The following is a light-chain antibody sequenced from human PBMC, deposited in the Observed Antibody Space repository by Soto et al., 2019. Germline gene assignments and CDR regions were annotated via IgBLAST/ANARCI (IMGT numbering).Light chain of an antibody. J-gene: IGLJ1*01. CDR1: SSDLGAYKY. CDR3: SSYTNTSTLV. V-gene: IGLV2-14*03. CDR2: EVS. Sequence: QSALTQPASVSGSPGQSITVSCAGTSSDLGAYKYVFWYQQHPDKAPKLILYEVSRRPSGVSNRFSGPKSGNTASLTISGLLAEDGADYSCSSYTNTSTLVFGTGTKVTVL.